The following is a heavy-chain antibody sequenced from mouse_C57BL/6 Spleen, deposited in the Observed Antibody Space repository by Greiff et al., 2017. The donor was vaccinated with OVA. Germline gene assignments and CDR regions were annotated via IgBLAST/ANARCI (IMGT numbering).Heavy chain of an antibody. J-gene: IGHJ4*01. CDR3: ARRWLLRAGAMDY. CDR1: GYTFTDYN. Sequence: VHVKQSGPELVKPGASVKIPCKASGYTFTDYNMDWVKQSHGKSLEWIGDINPNNGGTIYNQKFKGKATLTVDKSSSTAYMELRSLTSEDTAVYYCARRWLLRAGAMDYWGQGTSVTVSS. D-gene: IGHD2-3*01. CDR2: INPNNGGT. V-gene: IGHV1-18*01.